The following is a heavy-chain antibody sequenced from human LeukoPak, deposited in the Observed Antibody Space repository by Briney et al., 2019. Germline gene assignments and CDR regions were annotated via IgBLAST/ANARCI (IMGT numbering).Heavy chain of an antibody. Sequence: PGESLKISCKPSGYSFTAHWIAWVRQMPGKGLEWMGIIYPGDSDTRYSPSFQGQVTISADKSISTAYLQWSSLKASDTAMYYCARAQYQYSSGWYYFDYWGQGTLVTVSS. CDR1: GYSFTAHW. D-gene: IGHD6-19*01. V-gene: IGHV5-51*01. CDR3: ARAQYQYSSGWYYFDY. CDR2: IYPGDSDT. J-gene: IGHJ4*02.